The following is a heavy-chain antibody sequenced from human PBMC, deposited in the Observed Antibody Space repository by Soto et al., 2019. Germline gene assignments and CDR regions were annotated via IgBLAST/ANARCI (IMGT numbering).Heavy chain of an antibody. CDR2: ISSGGDVI. J-gene: IGHJ4*02. Sequence: DVQLVESGGGLVQPGGSLRLSCAGSGFTFSGHSMNWVRQTPGKGLEWVSYISSGGDVIHYADSVRGRFTSSRDHAKSSLFLQMHSLSDDDTAVYYCARDKADSSCISTSCVSPLDYWGQGTLVTVSS. V-gene: IGHV3-48*02. D-gene: IGHD2-2*01. CDR1: GFTFSGHS. CDR3: ARDKADSSCISTSCVSPLDY.